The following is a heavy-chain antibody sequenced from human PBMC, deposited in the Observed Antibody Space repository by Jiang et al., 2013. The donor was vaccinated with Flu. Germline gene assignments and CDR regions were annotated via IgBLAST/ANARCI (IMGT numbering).Heavy chain of an antibody. CDR2: TYYRSKWYN. V-gene: IGHV6-1*01. D-gene: IGHD3-22*01. CDR3: ARVGDSSGYWTFDM. Sequence: SQTLSLTCAISGDSLSSKSAAWNWIRQSPSRGLEWLGRTYYRSKWYNDYAESVKSRITINPDTSNNHFSLQLSSVTPEDTAVYYCARVGDSSGYWTFDMWGQGTMVTVSS. J-gene: IGHJ3*02. CDR1: GDSLSSKSAA.